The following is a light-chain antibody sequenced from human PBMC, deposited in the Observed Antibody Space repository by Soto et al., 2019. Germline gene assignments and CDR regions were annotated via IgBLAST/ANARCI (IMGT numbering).Light chain of an antibody. CDR1: NSNIGSIT. V-gene: IGLV1-44*01. J-gene: IGLJ2*01. Sequence: QSVLTQPPSVSGTPGQRVTISCSGSNSNIGSITVNWYLQRPGTAPKLLVYSHNLRPSGVPDRFSGSKSGTSASLTISGLQSEDEGDYYCSAWDDSLHTVLFGGGTMLTVL. CDR2: SHN. CDR3: SAWDDSLHTVL.